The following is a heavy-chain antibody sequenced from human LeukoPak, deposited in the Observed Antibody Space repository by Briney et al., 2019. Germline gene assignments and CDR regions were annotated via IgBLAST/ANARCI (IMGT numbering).Heavy chain of an antibody. CDR2: INDRGRT. CDR1: GGSFSGYH. V-gene: IGHV4-34*01. J-gene: IGHJ4*02. CDR3: ARDPTTVVTLPYYFDF. Sequence: SETLSLTCAVHGGSFSGYHWNWIRQSPEKGLEWNGEINDRGRTNYNPSLKSRVTLSVDTSRKQFSLRLSAVTAADTAIYYCARDPTTVVTLPYYFDFWGQGTLVTVSS. D-gene: IGHD4-23*01.